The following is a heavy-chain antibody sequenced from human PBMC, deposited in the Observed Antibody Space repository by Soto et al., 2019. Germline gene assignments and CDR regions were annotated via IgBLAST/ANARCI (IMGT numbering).Heavy chain of an antibody. CDR2: IWYDGSNK. V-gene: IGHV3-33*01. D-gene: IGHD1-1*01. J-gene: IGHJ4*02. CDR1: GFTFSSYG. CDR3: ARLAVWEFRSNWSHIVAMDY. Sequence: PGGSLRLSCAASGFTFSSYGMHWVRQAPGKGLEWVAVIWYDGSNKYYADSVKGRFTISRDNSKNTLYLQMNSLRAEDTAVYYSARLAVWEFRSNWSHIVAMDYWGQGTLVTVSS.